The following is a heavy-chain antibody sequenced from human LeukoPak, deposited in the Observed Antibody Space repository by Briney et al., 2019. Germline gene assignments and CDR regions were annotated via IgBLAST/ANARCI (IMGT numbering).Heavy chain of an antibody. D-gene: IGHD3-22*01. V-gene: IGHV4-39*01. CDR2: IYYSGRT. Sequence: SETLSLTCSVSGDSVSRSDSYWDWIRQPPGKGLEWIGTIYYSGRTYYSPSLKSRVTMSVEPSNNQFFLTLRSVTAADTAVYYCARRRYYDGSGYLEWGQGTLLSVSS. CDR1: GDSVSRSDSY. CDR3: ARRRYYDGSGYLE. J-gene: IGHJ1*01.